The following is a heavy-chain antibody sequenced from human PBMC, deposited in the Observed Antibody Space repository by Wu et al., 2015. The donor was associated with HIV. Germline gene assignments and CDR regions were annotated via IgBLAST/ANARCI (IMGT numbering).Heavy chain of an antibody. CDR1: GVGFSNYA. CDR2: FIPISGVA. V-gene: IGHV1-69*05. CDR3: AKVAPTRAGYFDL. Sequence: QVQLVQSGSEVKKPGSSVRVSCQASGVGFSNYAINWVRQVPGQGLEWMGDFIPISGVANYAQKFQGRVTISTDDSTSTAFMEMRSLRFEDTAVYFCAKVAPTRAGYFDLVGAVATLVIVSS. J-gene: IGHJ2*01.